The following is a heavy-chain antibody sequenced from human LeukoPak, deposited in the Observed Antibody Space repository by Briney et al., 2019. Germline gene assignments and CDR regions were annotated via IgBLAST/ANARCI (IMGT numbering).Heavy chain of an antibody. V-gene: IGHV4-4*02. CDR2: IYHGGST. Sequence: PSGTLSLTCAVSGASISSTDWWSWVRQPPGKGLEWIGQIYHGGSTNFNPSLKSRVTMSVDKSKNQFSLKLNSVTAADTAVYYCAREANEEWGPFDYWGQGTLVTVSS. D-gene: IGHD3-16*01. CDR1: GASISSTDW. J-gene: IGHJ4*02. CDR3: AREANEEWGPFDY.